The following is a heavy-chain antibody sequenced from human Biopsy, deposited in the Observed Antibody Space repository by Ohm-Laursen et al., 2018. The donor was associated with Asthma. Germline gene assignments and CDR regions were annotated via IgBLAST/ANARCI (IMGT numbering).Heavy chain of an antibody. CDR3: VRDGTDDAFDI. CDR2: ISKDASTQ. D-gene: IGHD1-1*01. V-gene: IGHV3-30*01. Sequence: SLRLSCTAFGFSFSNFAIHWVRQAPGKGLEWVGVISKDASTQDYADSVKGRFTMARDNSKNTLDLQMNSLREEDTAVYYCVRDGTDDAFDIWGQGAVVSVSS. J-gene: IGHJ3*02. CDR1: GFSFSNFA.